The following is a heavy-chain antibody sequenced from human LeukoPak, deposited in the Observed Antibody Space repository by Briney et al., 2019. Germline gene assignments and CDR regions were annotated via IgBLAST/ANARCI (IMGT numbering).Heavy chain of an antibody. CDR1: GFTSSSFA. V-gene: IGHV3-23*01. J-gene: IGHJ5*02. CDR3: AKGPRIVYSSSWFDP. Sequence: PGGSLRSSCTPPGFTSSSFAMTWVRQAPGRGLEWVSAISGSGSTTYYADSVRGRFTISRDNSKNTLYLQMNSLRAEDMSIYYCAKGPRIVYSSSWFDPWGQGTLVIVSS. D-gene: IGHD2-8*01. CDR2: ISGSGSTT.